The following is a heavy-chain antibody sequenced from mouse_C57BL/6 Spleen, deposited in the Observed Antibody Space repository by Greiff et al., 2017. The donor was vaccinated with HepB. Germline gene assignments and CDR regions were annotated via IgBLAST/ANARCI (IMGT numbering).Heavy chain of an antibody. CDR2: INPNNGGT. Sequence: EVQLQQSGPELVKPGASVTMSCKASGYTFTDYNMHWVKQSHGKSLEWIGYINPNNGGTSDNQKFKGKATLNVNKSSSTAYMELRSLTSEDSAVYYCARGVYDYDFDYWGQGTTLTVSS. V-gene: IGHV1-22*01. CDR1: GYTFTDYN. J-gene: IGHJ2*01. D-gene: IGHD2-4*01. CDR3: ARGVYDYDFDY.